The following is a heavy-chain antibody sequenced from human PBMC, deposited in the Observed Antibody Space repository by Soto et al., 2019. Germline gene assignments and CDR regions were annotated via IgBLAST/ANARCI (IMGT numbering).Heavy chain of an antibody. J-gene: IGHJ4*02. V-gene: IGHV4-59*01. Sequence: QVQLQESAPGLVKPSETLSLTCTVSGGSISSYYWSWIRQPPGKGLEWIGYIYYSGSTNYNPSLKSRVTISVDPSKTQSSLKLSSVTAADTAGYYCASLKRGGNREVDYWGQGTLVPSPQ. CDR3: ASLKRGGNREVDY. CDR2: IYYSGST. CDR1: GGSISSYY. D-gene: IGHD2-15*01.